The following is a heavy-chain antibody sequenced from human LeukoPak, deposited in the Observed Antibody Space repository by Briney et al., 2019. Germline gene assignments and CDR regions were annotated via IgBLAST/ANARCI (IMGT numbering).Heavy chain of an antibody. CDR1: GYSFTSYW. CDR2: IDPSDSYT. D-gene: IGHD2-2*01. V-gene: IGHV5-10-1*01. J-gene: IGHJ3*02. Sequence: GESLKISCKGSGYSFTSYWISWVRQMPVKGLEWMGRIDPSDSYTNYSPSFQGHVTISADKSISTAYLQWSSLKASDTAMYYCARRDAASDDAFDIWGQGTMVTVSS. CDR3: ARRDAASDDAFDI.